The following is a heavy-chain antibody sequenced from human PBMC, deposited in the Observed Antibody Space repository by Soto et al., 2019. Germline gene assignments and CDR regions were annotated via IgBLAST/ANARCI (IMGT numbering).Heavy chain of an antibody. V-gene: IGHV3-30-3*01. J-gene: IGHJ4*02. CDR2: ISFDGSNK. CDR3: ARGLDY. CDR1: GFTFSSYA. Sequence: ESGGGVVQPGRSLRLSCAASGFTFSSYAMHWVRQAPGKGLEWVAVISFDGSNKYYADSVKGRFTISRDNSKNTLYLQLNSLRPEDTAVYYCARGLDYWGQGTLVTVPS.